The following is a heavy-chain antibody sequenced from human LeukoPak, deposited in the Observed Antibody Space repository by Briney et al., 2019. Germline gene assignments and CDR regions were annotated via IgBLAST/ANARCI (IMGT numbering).Heavy chain of an antibody. CDR3: ARDFNLAGSFYYYMDV. Sequence: GGSLRLSCVASGFTFSSRDWMTWVRQAPGKGLEWVANIKQDGSEKNYVDSVKGRFTISRDNAKNSLYLQMNSLRAEDTAVYYCARDFNLAGSFYYYMDVWGKGTTVTVSS. V-gene: IGHV3-7*01. D-gene: IGHD6-19*01. CDR2: IKQDGSEK. J-gene: IGHJ6*03. CDR1: GFTFSSRDW.